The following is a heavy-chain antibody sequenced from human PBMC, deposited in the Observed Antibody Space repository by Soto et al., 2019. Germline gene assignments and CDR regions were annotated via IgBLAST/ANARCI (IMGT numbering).Heavy chain of an antibody. J-gene: IGHJ6*03. CDR3: ARIVVVPAAIDYYYYYYMDV. Sequence: QLQLQESGPGLVKPSETLSLTCTVSGGSISSSSYYWGWIRQPPGKGLELIGSIYYSGSTYYNPSLKSRVTISVDTSKNQFSLKLSSVTAADTAVYYCARIVVVPAAIDYYYYYYMDVWGKGTTVTVSS. CDR1: GGSISSSSYY. CDR2: IYYSGST. D-gene: IGHD2-2*02. V-gene: IGHV4-39*01.